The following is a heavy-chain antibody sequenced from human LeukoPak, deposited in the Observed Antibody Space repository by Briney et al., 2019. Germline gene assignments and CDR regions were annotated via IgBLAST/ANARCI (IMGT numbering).Heavy chain of an antibody. Sequence: SVKVSCKASGGTFSSYAISWVRQAPGQGLEWMGGIIPIFGTANYAQKFQGRVTITADESTSTAYMELSSLRSEDTAVYYCARDRTRGTTVTTSDAFDIWGQGTMVTVSS. J-gene: IGHJ3*02. CDR1: GGTFSSYA. V-gene: IGHV1-69*13. CDR3: ARDRTRGTTVTTSDAFDI. D-gene: IGHD4-11*01. CDR2: IIPIFGTA.